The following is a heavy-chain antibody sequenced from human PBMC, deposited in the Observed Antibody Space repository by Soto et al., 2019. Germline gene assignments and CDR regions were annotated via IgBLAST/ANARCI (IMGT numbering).Heavy chain of an antibody. Sequence: TSETLSLTCSVSGGSISGYYWSWIRQPPGKGLEWIGYIHYSGSTNYNPSLESRITISVDSSKNQFSLKLSSVTAADTAVYYRARDGNYYELLTGSTQGYFESWGQGTLVTVSS. V-gene: IGHV4-59*01. CDR1: GGSISGYY. J-gene: IGHJ4*02. D-gene: IGHD3-9*01. CDR3: ARDGNYYELLTGSTQGYFES. CDR2: IHYSGST.